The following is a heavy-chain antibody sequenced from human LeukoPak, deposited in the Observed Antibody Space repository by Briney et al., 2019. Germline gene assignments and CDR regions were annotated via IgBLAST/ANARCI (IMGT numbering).Heavy chain of an antibody. CDR1: GFTFSSYG. CDR3: ARDDSSTNWGFDY. J-gene: IGHJ4*02. Sequence: GRSLRLSCAASGFTFSSYGMHWVRQAPGEGLEWVAVIWYDGSNKYYADSVKGRFTISRDNSKNTLYLQMNSLRAEDTAVYYCARDDSSTNWGFDYWGQGTLVTVPS. V-gene: IGHV3-33*01. CDR2: IWYDGSNK. D-gene: IGHD2-2*01.